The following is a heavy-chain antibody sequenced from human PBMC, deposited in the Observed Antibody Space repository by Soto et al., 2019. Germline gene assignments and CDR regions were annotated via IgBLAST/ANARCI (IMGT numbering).Heavy chain of an antibody. Sequence: QGQLVQSGAEVKKPGASVKVSCTASGNTFTNFGVTWVRQAPGQGLEWMGWISAYTDDPNYAQKFQGRVTMTMATSTSTAYLDLRSLTSDDTAVYYCARVIPGAEAWFDPWGQGTLVTVSS. CDR2: ISAYTDDP. V-gene: IGHV1-18*01. J-gene: IGHJ5*02. CDR1: GNTFTNFG. D-gene: IGHD2-2*01. CDR3: ARVIPGAEAWFDP.